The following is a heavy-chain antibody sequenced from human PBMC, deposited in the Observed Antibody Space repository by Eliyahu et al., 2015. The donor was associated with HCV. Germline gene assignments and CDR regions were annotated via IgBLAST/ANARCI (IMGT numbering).Heavy chain of an antibody. Sequence: EVQLVESGGGLVQPGGSLRLSCEASGFTXSSHWMHWVRXTPGRGGGWVSRINSDVSSTSYADSVKGRFTISRDNAKNTLYLQMNSLRAEDTAVYYCASEDTMSYYGMDVWGQGTTVTVSS. CDR1: GFTXSSHW. J-gene: IGHJ6*02. CDR2: INSDVSST. V-gene: IGHV3-74*01. CDR3: ASEDTMSYYGMDV. D-gene: IGHD5-18*01.